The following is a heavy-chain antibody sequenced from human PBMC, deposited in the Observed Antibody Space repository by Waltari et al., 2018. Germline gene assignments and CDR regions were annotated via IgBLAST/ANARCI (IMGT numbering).Heavy chain of an antibody. Sequence: QVQLVQSGAEVKKPGSSVKVSCKASGGTFSSYAISWVRQAPGQGLEWMGGIIHILGIANDAQKCQGRVTITADEYTSTAYMELSSMRSEDTAVYYCERAENGDNVGAFDIWGQGTMVTVSS. J-gene: IGHJ3*02. CDR1: GGTFSSYA. V-gene: IGHV1-69*04. CDR2: IIHILGIA. CDR3: ERAENGDNVGAFDI. D-gene: IGHD4-17*01.